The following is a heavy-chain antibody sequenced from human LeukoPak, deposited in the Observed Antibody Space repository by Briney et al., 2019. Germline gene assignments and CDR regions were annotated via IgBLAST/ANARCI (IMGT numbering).Heavy chain of an antibody. V-gene: IGHV3-30*18. Sequence: PGGSLRLSCAASGFTFSSYGMHWVRQAPGKGLEWVAVISYDGSNKYYADSVKGRFTISRDNSKNTLYLQMNSLRAEDTAVYYCAKDRRQWLVQYYFDYWGQGTLVTVSS. CDR1: GFTFSSYG. CDR2: ISYDGSNK. CDR3: AKDRRQWLVQYYFDY. J-gene: IGHJ4*02. D-gene: IGHD6-19*01.